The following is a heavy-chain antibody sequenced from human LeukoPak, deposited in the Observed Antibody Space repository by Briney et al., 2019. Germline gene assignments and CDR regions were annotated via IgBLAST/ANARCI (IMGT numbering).Heavy chain of an antibody. D-gene: IGHD6-6*01. CDR3: ARDRNPEQLAGGAGYYYYYMDV. CDR2: IIPIFGTA. V-gene: IGHV1-69*05. Sequence: RASVKVSCKASGGTFSSYAISWVRQAPGQGLEWMGGIIPIFGTANYAQKFKGRVTITTDESTSTAYMELSSLRSEDTAVYYCARDRNPEQLAGGAGYYYYYMDVWGKGTTVTVSS. J-gene: IGHJ6*03. CDR1: GGTFSSYA.